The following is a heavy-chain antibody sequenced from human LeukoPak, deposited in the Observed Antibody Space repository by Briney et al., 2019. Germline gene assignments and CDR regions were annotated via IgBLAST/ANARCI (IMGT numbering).Heavy chain of an antibody. CDR1: GFTFDDYA. D-gene: IGHD1-26*01. J-gene: IGHJ4*02. CDR3: AKARWEPNFDY. V-gene: IGHV3-43*02. CDR2: INENGDIA. Sequence: GGSLRLSCAASGFTFDDYAMHWVRQGPGKSLEWVSLINENGDIAYYGDSVRGRFTVTRDNAKNSLYLQMNSLTTEDTALYYCAKARWEPNFDYWGQGTLVTVFS.